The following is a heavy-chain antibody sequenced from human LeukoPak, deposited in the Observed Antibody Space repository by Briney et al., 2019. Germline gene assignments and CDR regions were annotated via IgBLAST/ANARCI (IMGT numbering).Heavy chain of an antibody. Sequence: NRSETLSLTCAVYGGSFSGYFWSWIRQPPGKGLEWIGESNHRGSPSYNPSLKSRVAISVDTPKNQVSLKLSSVTAADTAVYYCARGSTNKAAAGTALDYWGQGTLVTVSS. CDR3: ARGSTNKAAAGTALDY. V-gene: IGHV4-34*01. CDR2: SNHRGSP. D-gene: IGHD6-13*01. J-gene: IGHJ4*02. CDR1: GGSFSGYF.